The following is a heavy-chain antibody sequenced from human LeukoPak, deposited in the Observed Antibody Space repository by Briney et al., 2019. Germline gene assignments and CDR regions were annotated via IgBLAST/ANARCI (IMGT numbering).Heavy chain of an antibody. J-gene: IGHJ5*02. CDR1: GGSFSGYY. Sequence: SETLSLTCAVYGGSFSGYYWSWIRQPPGKGLEWIGEINHSGSNNYNPSLKSRVTISVDTSKNQFSLKLSSVTAADTAVYYCARGLLYSSSSGWFDPWGQGTLVTVSS. CDR2: INHSGSN. V-gene: IGHV4-34*01. CDR3: ARGLLYSSSSGWFDP. D-gene: IGHD6-6*01.